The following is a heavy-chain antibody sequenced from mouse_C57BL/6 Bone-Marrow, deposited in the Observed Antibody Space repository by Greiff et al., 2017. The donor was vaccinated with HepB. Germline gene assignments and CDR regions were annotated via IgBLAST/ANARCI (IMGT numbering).Heavy chain of an antibody. D-gene: IGHD1-1*01. CDR3: ARLTTVVPYYFDY. Sequence: VQLQQPGAELVKPGASVKLSCKASGYTFTSYWMQWVKQRPGQGLEWIGEIDPSDSYTNYNQTFQGKATLTVDTSSSTAYMQLSSLTSEDSAVYYCARLTTVVPYYFDYWGQGTTLTVSS. V-gene: IGHV1-50*01. CDR2: IDPSDSYT. J-gene: IGHJ2*01. CDR1: GYTFTSYW.